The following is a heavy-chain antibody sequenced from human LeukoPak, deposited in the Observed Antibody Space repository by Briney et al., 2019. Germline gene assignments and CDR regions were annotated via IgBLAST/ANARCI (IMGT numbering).Heavy chain of an antibody. CDR3: ARVRDGYRWHAFDI. D-gene: IGHD5-24*01. Sequence: PGGSLRLSCAASGFTFSDYYMSWIRQAPGKGLEWVSYISSSGSTIYYADSVKGRFTISRDNAKNSLYLQMNSLRAEDTAVYYCARVRDGYRWHAFDIWGQGTMVTASS. V-gene: IGHV3-11*01. CDR2: ISSSGSTI. J-gene: IGHJ3*02. CDR1: GFTFSDYY.